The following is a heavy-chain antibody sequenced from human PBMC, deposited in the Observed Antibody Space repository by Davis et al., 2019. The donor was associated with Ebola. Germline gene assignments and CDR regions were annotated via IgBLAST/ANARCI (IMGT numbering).Heavy chain of an antibody. CDR1: GFTFSSYA. J-gene: IGHJ1*01. CDR2: ISGSGGST. D-gene: IGHD6-13*01. CDR3: ARDVDSSSWYVGYFQH. Sequence: GESLKISCAASGFTFSSYAMSWVRQAPGKGLEWVSAISGSGGSTYYADSVKGRFTISRDNSNNTLYLQMNSLRAEDTAVYYCARDVDSSSWYVGYFQHWGQGTLVTVSS. V-gene: IGHV3-23*01.